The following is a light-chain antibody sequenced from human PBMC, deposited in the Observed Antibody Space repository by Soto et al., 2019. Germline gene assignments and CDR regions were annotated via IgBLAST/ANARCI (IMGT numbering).Light chain of an antibody. CDR2: EVN. CDR1: SSDVGGYNY. V-gene: IGLV2-8*01. CDR3: NSYPAINIGL. J-gene: IGLJ3*02. Sequence: QSALTQPPSASGSPGQSVTISCTGTSSDVGGYNYVSWYQQHPGKAPKVMIYEVNKRPSGVPDRFSGSKSGNTASLTVSGLRAEKEAIFFQNSYPAINIGLSGGG.